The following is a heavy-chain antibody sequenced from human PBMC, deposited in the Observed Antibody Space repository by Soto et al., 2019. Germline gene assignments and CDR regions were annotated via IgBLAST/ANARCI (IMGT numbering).Heavy chain of an antibody. V-gene: IGHV1-69*02. D-gene: IGHD3-3*01. CDR1: GGTFSSYT. CDR3: ARGRAYYDFWSGSKNWFDP. CDR2: IIPILGIA. Sequence: SVKVSCKASGGTFSSYTISWVRQAPGQGLEWMGRIIPILGIANYAQKFQGRVTITADKSTSTAYMELSSLRSEDTAVYYCARGRAYYDFWSGSKNWFDPWGQGTLVTVSS. J-gene: IGHJ5*02.